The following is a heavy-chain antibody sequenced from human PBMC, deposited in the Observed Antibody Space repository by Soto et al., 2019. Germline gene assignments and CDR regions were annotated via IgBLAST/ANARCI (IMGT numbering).Heavy chain of an antibody. CDR3: ARESVSGTYRFDS. D-gene: IGHD3-16*02. CDR1: RDSLSTYY. J-gene: IGHJ4*02. CDR2: IHDTGRT. Sequence: SETLSLTCTVSRDSLSTYYWSWIRQPAGERLEWIGRIHDTGRTNYNPSLKSRVTMSVDTSKNQFSLRVNSVTAADTAVYYCARESVSGTYRFDSWGQGTLVTVSS. V-gene: IGHV4-4*07.